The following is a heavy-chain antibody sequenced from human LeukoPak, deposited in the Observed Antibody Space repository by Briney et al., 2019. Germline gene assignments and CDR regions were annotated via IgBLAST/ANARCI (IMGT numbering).Heavy chain of an antibody. CDR2: IYHSGST. D-gene: IGHD1-1*01. V-gene: IGHV4-30-2*01. CDR3: ARPRKGGTGYFDY. Sequence: SETLSLTCTVSGGSISSGGYYWSWIRQPPGKGLEWTGYIYHSGSTYYNPSLKSRVTISVDRSKNQFSLKLSSVTAADTAVYYCARPRKGGTGYFDYWGQGTLVTVSS. CDR1: GGSISSGGYY. J-gene: IGHJ4*02.